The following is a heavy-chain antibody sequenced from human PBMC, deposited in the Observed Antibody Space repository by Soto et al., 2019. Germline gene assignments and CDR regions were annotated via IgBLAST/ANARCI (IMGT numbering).Heavy chain of an antibody. D-gene: IGHD6-13*01. J-gene: IGHJ5*02. CDR1: GGSFSSSSFH. CDR3: AREYSSSWVRVNWFDP. V-gene: IGHV4-39*02. CDR2: IYYSGST. Sequence: PSETLSLTCTVSGGSFSSSSFHWGWIRQPPGKGLEWIGSIYYSGSTYYSPSLKSRVTISVDTSKNQFSLKLSSVTAADTAVYYCAREYSSSWVRVNWFDPWGQGTLVTVSS.